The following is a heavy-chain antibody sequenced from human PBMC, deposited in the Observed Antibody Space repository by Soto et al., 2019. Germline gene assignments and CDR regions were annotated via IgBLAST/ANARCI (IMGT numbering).Heavy chain of an antibody. CDR3: ARGGLLPDY. V-gene: IGHV4-30-2*01. CDR1: GGSIISCGYS. Sequence: TLSLTCAVSGGSIISCGYSWSWIRQPPGKGLEWIGYISHSGSTYFNPSLKSRVTISVDRSKNQFSLKLSSVTAADTAVYYCARGGLLPDYWGQGTLVTVSS. D-gene: IGHD6-19*01. CDR2: ISHSGST. J-gene: IGHJ4*02.